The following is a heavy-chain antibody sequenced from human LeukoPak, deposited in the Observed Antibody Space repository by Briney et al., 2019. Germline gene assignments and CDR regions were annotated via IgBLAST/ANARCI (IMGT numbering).Heavy chain of an antibody. CDR1: GYSISSGYY. V-gene: IGHV4-38-2*02. CDR3: AKVGAHDAFDI. CDR2: IYHSGST. D-gene: IGHD1-26*01. J-gene: IGHJ3*02. Sequence: SETLSLTCTVSGYSISSGYYWGWIRQPPEKGLEWIGSIYHSGSTYYNPSLKSRVTISVDTSKNQFSLKLSSVTAAGTAVYYYAKVGAHDAFDIWGQGTMVTVSS.